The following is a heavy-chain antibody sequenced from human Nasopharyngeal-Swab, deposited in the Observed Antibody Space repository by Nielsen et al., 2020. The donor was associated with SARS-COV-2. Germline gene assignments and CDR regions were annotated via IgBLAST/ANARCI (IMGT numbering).Heavy chain of an antibody. V-gene: IGHV4-59*12. J-gene: IGHJ4*02. CDR1: GGSISSYY. CDR3: ARANRSGIFGVVLNFDY. CDR2: IYYSGST. Sequence: SETLSLTCTVSGGSISSYYWSWIRQTPGKGLEWIGYIYYSGSTNYNPSLKSRVTISVDTSKNQFSLKLSSVTAADTAVYYCARANRSGIFGVVLNFDYWGQGTLVTVSS. D-gene: IGHD3-3*01.